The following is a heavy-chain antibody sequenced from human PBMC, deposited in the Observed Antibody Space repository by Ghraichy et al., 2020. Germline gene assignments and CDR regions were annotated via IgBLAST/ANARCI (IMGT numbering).Heavy chain of an antibody. CDR1: GFTFSNFG. CDR3: AKDSSGWYASLSYFYYGMDV. J-gene: IGHJ6*02. V-gene: IGHV3-30*18. D-gene: IGHD6-19*01. Sequence: GGSLRLSCAASGFTFSNFGMHWVRQAPGKGLEWVALISYDGSKKYYTDSVKGRFTISRDNSKNTLSLQMNSLRAEDTAIYYCAKDSSGWYASLSYFYYGMDVGXQGTTXTVS. CDR2: ISYDGSKK.